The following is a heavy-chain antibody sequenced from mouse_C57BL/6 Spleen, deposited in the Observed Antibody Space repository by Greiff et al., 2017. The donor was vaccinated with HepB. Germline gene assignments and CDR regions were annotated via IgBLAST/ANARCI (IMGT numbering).Heavy chain of an antibody. V-gene: IGHV1-80*01. D-gene: IGHD1-1*01. CDR1: GYAFSSYW. J-gene: IGHJ1*03. Sequence: VQLQQSGAELVKPGASVKISCKASGYAFSSYWMNWVKQRPGKGLEWIGQIYPGDGDTNYNGKFKGKATLTADKSSSTAYMQLSSLTSEDSAVYFCARDGVNGSSFYWYFDVWGTGTTVTVSS. CDR3: ARDGVNGSSFYWYFDV. CDR2: IYPGDGDT.